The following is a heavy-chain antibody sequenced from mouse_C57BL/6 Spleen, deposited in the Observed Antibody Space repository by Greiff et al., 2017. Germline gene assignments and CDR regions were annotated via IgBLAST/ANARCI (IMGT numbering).Heavy chain of an antibody. CDR1: GYTFTSYG. Sequence: QVQLKESGSELARPGASVQLSCKASGYTFTSYGISWVKQRTGQGLEWIGEIYPRSGNTYYNEKFKGKATLTADKSSSTAYMELRSLTSEDSAVYFCARGEDYDVFDYWGQGTTLTVSS. J-gene: IGHJ2*01. D-gene: IGHD2-4*01. V-gene: IGHV1-81*01. CDR2: IYPRSGNT. CDR3: ARGEDYDVFDY.